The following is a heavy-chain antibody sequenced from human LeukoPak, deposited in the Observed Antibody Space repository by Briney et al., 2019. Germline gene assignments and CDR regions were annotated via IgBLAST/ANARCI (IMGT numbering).Heavy chain of an antibody. D-gene: IGHD6-19*01. J-gene: IGHJ4*02. CDR3: ARVSSLITVAGTFDY. V-gene: IGHV3-7*01. Sequence: GGSLRLSCAASGFTFSSYWMSCVRQAPGKGLEWVANIKQDGSEKYYVDSVKGRFTISRDNAKNSLYLQMNSLRAEDTAVYYCARVSSLITVAGTFDYWGQGTLVTVSS. CDR1: GFTFSSYW. CDR2: IKQDGSEK.